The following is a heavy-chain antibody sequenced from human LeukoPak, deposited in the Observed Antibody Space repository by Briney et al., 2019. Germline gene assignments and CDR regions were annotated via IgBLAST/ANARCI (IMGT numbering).Heavy chain of an antibody. CDR2: MNPNSGNT. CDR1: GYTFTSYD. D-gene: IGHD3-10*01. CDR3: ARGRLRLVRGVKNWFDP. Sequence: ASVKVSCKASGYTFTSYDINWVRQATGQGLEWMGWMNPNSGNTGYAQKLQGRVTMTRNTSISTAYMELSSLRSEDTAVYYCARGRLRLVRGVKNWFDPWGQGTLVTASS. V-gene: IGHV1-8*01. J-gene: IGHJ5*02.